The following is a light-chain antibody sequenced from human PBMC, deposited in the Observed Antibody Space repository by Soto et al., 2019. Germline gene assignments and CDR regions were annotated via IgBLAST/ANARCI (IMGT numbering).Light chain of an antibody. Sequence: QLVLTQAPSASGTPGQRVTISCSGSSSNIGSNTVSWYQQVPGTAPKLLIYSNDQRPSGVPDRFSGSKSGTSASLAIGGLQSEDEADYYCAACDGSLNGWVFGGGTKLTVL. CDR1: SSNIGSNT. V-gene: IGLV1-44*01. CDR3: AACDGSLNGWV. CDR2: SND. J-gene: IGLJ2*01.